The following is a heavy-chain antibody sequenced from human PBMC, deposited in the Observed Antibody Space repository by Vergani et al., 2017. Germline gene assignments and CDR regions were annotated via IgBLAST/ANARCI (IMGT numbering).Heavy chain of an antibody. CDR3: ARGGRYSGNY. D-gene: IGHD1-1*01. V-gene: IGHV3-33*01. Sequence: QVQLVESGGGVVQPGRSLRLSCAASGFTFSSYGMHWVRQAPGKGLEWVAVIWYDGSNKYYADSVKGRLTISRDNSKDTLYLQMNSLRAEDTAVYYCARGGRYSGNYWGQGTLVTVSS. J-gene: IGHJ4*02. CDR1: GFTFSSYG. CDR2: IWYDGSNK.